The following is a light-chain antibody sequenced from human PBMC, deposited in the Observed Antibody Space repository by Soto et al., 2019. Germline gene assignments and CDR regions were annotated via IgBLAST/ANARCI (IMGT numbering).Light chain of an antibody. CDR1: SSNIGSNT. V-gene: IGLV1-44*01. CDR2: TND. CDR3: AAWHDSQNGWV. J-gene: IGLJ3*02. Sequence: QAVVTQPPSASGTPGQRVTISCSGSSSNIGSNTVNWYQQLPGTAPKLLIYTNDKRPSGVPDRFSGSKSGTSASLAISGLQSEDEADYYCAAWHDSQNGWVFGGGTKLTVL.